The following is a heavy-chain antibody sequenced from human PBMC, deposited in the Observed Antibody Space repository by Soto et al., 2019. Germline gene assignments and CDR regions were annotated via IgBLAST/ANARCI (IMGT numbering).Heavy chain of an antibody. CDR1: GFTFSSYS. Sequence: EVQLVESGGGLVKPGGSLRLSCAASGFTFSSYSMNWVRQAPGKGLEWVSSISSSSSDIYYADSVKGRFTISRDNAKNPLYLQMNRLRDEDTAVYYCASLFLPRMVGYYYGMDVWGQGTTVTVSS. J-gene: IGHJ6*02. CDR2: ISSSSSDI. CDR3: ASLFLPRMVGYYYGMDV. V-gene: IGHV3-21*01. D-gene: IGHD3-10*01.